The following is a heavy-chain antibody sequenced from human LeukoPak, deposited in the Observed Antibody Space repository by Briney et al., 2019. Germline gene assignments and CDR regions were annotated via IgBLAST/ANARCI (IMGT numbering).Heavy chain of an antibody. Sequence: SETLSLSCAVYGGSFSGYYWSWIRQPPGKGLEWIGRIYTSGSTYYNPSLKSRVTISVDTSKNQFSLKLSSVTAADTAVYYCARARSGSYYGGGAFDIWGQGTMVTVSS. CDR3: ARARSGSYYGGGAFDI. D-gene: IGHD1-26*01. V-gene: IGHV4-34*01. CDR1: GGSFSGYY. CDR2: IYTSGST. J-gene: IGHJ3*02.